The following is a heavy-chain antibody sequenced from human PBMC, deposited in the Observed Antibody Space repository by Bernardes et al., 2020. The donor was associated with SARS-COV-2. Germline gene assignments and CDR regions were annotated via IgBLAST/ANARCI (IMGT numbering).Heavy chain of an antibody. D-gene: IGHD6-19*01. Sequence: GGSLRLSCAASGFTFSSYWMHWVRQAPGKGLEWVSYISSFSSTIYYADSVKGRFTISRDNAKNTLYLQMNNLRVEDTAVYYCGKRAVAGNHWYFDLWGRGTLVTVSS. CDR2: ISSFSSTI. J-gene: IGHJ2*01. CDR3: GKRAVAGNHWYFDL. CDR1: GFTFSSYW. V-gene: IGHV3-48*01.